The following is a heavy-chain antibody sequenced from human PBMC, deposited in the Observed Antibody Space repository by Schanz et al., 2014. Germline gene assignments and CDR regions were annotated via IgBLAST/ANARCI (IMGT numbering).Heavy chain of an antibody. CDR2: ISSSGSYI. D-gene: IGHD2-15*01. J-gene: IGHJ4*02. CDR3: ARDRGYCSGGSCLTFDS. V-gene: IGHV3-21*01. Sequence: EVQLVESGGGFVQPGGSLGLSCSASGFSFSSYSMNWVRQAPGKGLEWVSSISSSGSYIYYADSVKGRFTISRDNSENTLYLQMNSLRAEDTAVYYCARDRGYCSGGSCLTFDSWGQGTLVTVSS. CDR1: GFSFSSYS.